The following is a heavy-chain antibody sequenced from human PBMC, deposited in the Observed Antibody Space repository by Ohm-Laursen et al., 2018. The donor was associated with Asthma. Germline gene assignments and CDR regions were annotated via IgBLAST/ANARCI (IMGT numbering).Heavy chain of an antibody. V-gene: IGHV3-23*01. D-gene: IGHD3-10*01. Sequence: GSLRLSCAAPGFTFSSYAMSWVRQAPGKGLEWVSAISGSGGSTYYADSVKGRFTISRDNSKNTLYLQMNSLRAEDTAVYYCAKEPLWFRELHYFDYWGQGTLVTVSS. J-gene: IGHJ4*02. CDR2: ISGSGGST. CDR1: GFTFSSYA. CDR3: AKEPLWFRELHYFDY.